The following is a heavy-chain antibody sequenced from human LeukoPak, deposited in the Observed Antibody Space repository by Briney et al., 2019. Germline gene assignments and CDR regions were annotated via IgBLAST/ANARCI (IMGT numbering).Heavy chain of an antibody. D-gene: IGHD3-10*01. J-gene: IGHJ4*02. CDR1: GFTFSSYV. Sequence: GGSLRLSCAASGFTFSSYVMSWVRQAPGKGLEWVSAISGSGASTYYADSVKGRFTISRDNAKNSLYLQMNSLRAEDTALYYCAKDRWMMVRGVLDYWGQGTLVTVSS. CDR2: ISGSGAST. V-gene: IGHV3-23*01. CDR3: AKDRWMMVRGVLDY.